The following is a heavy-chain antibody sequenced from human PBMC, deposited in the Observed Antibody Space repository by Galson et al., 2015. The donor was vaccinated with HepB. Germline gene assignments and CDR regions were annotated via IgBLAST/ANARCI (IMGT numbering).Heavy chain of an antibody. CDR2: LWHEATNQ. D-gene: IGHD3-16*01. CDR3: VRGSHTAATTFDC. V-gene: IGHV3-33*03. J-gene: IGHJ4*02. CDR1: GFSFSRIG. Sequence: SLILSCTAHGFSFSRIGMHWVRQTPYQQLEGLAVLWHEATNQYYADSVEGRFPISRDNSKNTLFLQMNSLRAEDTALYYCVRGSHTAATTFDCWGQGTLVIVSS.